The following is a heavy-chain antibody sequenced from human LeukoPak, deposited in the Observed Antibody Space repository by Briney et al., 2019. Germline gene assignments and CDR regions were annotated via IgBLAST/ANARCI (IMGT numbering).Heavy chain of an antibody. V-gene: IGHV3-30*02. D-gene: IGHD2-2*01. CDR1: GFTFCSYG. CDR2: IRYDGSNK. CDR3: AVVVPAAIIRFDP. J-gene: IGHJ5*02. Sequence: GGSLRLSCAASGFTFCSYGMHWVRQAPGKGLEWVAFIRYDGSNKYYADSVKGRFTISRDNSKNTLYLQMNSLRAEDTAVYYCAVVVPAAIIRFDPWGQGTLVTVSS.